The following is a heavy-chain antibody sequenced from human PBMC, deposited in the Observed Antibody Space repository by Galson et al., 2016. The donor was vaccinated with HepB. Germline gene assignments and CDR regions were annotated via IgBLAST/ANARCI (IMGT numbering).Heavy chain of an antibody. CDR1: GYAFTTHW. CDR3: ARTHGLSFGYLY. Sequence: SGAEVKKPGESLKISCKGSGYAFTTHWIAWVRQMPGKGLEWMGIIYPADSDARYSPSFQGQVTISADKSISTAYLQCSSLKASDTAMYYCARTHGLSFGYLYWGQGTLVTVSS. V-gene: IGHV5-51*01. D-gene: IGHD5-18*01. CDR2: IYPADSDA. J-gene: IGHJ4*02.